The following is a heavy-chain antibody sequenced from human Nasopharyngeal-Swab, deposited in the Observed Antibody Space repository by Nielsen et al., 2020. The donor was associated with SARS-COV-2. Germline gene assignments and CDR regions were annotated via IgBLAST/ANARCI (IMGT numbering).Heavy chain of an antibody. CDR2: IYYSGST. Sequence: WIRQPPGKGLEWIGYIYYSGSTYYNPSLKSRVTISVDTSKNQFSLRLNSVTAADTAVYYCATGYDRSKIGYWGQGILVTVSS. CDR3: ATGYDRSKIGY. V-gene: IGHV4-30-4*01. J-gene: IGHJ1*01. D-gene: IGHD3-22*01.